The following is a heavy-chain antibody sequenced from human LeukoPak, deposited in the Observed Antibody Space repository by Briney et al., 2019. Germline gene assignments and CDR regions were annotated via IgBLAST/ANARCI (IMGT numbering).Heavy chain of an antibody. J-gene: IGHJ3*02. V-gene: IGHV3-9*01. CDR1: GFTFDDYA. D-gene: IGHD5-18*01. CDR3: AKDSQLGAFDI. CDR2: ISWNSGSI. Sequence: LSGRSLRLSCAASGFTFDDYAMHWVRQAPGKGLEWVSGISWNSGSIGYADSVKGRFTISRDNAENSLYLQMNSLRAEDTALYYCAKDSQLGAFDIWGQGTMVTVSS.